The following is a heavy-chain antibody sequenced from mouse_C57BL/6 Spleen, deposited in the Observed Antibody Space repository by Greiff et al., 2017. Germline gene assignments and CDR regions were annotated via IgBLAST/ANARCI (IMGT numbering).Heavy chain of an antibody. CDR1: GYTFTGYW. V-gene: IGHV1-9*01. CDR2: FLPGSGST. Sequence: QVTLKESGAELMKPGASVKLSCTATGYTFTGYWIEWVKQRPGHGLEWIGEFLPGSGSTNYNEKFKGKATFTADTSSNTVYMQLSSLTTEDSAIYYCARKGSNYVLYAMDYWGQGTSVTVSA. CDR3: ARKGSNYVLYAMDY. D-gene: IGHD2-5*01. J-gene: IGHJ4*01.